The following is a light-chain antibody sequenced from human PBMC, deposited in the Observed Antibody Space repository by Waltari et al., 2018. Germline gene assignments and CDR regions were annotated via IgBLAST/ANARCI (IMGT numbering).Light chain of an antibody. CDR3: QQYNNWWWT. CDR2: GAS. J-gene: IGKJ1*01. CDR1: QSVSSN. V-gene: IGKV3-15*01. Sequence: EIVMTQSPATLSVSPGERATLSCRASQSVSSNFAWYQQKPGKAPRLLIYGASTRATGIPARFSGSGSGTEFTLTISSLQSEDFAVYYCQQYNNWWWTFGQGTKVEIK.